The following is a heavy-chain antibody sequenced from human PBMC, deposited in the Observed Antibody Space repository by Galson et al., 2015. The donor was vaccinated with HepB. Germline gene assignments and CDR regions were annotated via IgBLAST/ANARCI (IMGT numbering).Heavy chain of an antibody. J-gene: IGHJ4*02. D-gene: IGHD3-10*01. CDR2: ISSSSSYI. CDR1: GFTFSSYS. Sequence: SLRLSCAASGFTFSSYSMNWVRQAPGKGLEWVSSISSSSSYIYYADSVKGRFTISRDNAKNSLYLQMNSLRAEDTAVYYCARDRYDYYGSGSYDKFFDYWGQGTLVTVSS. V-gene: IGHV3-21*01. CDR3: ARDRYDYYGSGSYDKFFDY.